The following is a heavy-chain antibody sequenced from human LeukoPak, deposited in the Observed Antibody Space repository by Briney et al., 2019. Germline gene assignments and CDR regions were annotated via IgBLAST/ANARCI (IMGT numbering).Heavy chain of an antibody. V-gene: IGHV3-48*04. CDR1: GFTFSSYT. CDR2: ISSSGSTI. Sequence: PGGSLRLSCAASGFTFSSYTMNWVRQAPGKGLEWVSYISSSGSTIYYADSVKGRFTISRDNAKNSLYLQMNSLRAEDTAIYYCARDAPLYYDILTGSPQGNWFDPWGQGTLVTVSS. CDR3: ARDAPLYYDILTGSPQGNWFDP. D-gene: IGHD3-9*01. J-gene: IGHJ5*02.